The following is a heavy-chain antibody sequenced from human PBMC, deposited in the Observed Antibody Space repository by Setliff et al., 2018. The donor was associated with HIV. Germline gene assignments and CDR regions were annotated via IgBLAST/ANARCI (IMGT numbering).Heavy chain of an antibody. D-gene: IGHD5-18*01. J-gene: IGHJ4*02. Sequence: SETLSLTCTVSGGSISSSSYYWGWIRQPPGKGLEWIGSSYYSGSTDHNPSLKRRVSISLDTSKNQFSLRLNSATAADTAVYYCARDSGYSFGFNYFDYWGQGTLVTVSS. CDR3: ARDSGYSFGFNYFDY. CDR1: GGSISSSSYY. CDR2: SYYSGST. V-gene: IGHV4-39*07.